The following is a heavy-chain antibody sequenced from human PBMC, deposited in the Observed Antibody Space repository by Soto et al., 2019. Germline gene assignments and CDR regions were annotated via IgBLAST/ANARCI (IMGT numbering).Heavy chain of an antibody. J-gene: IGHJ4*02. CDR3: GSCNSGWYYEH. D-gene: IGHD6-19*01. CDR2: ISGNGGRT. CDR1: GFTFSSYA. V-gene: IGHV3-23*01. Sequence: LRLSCAASGFTFSSYAMSWVRQAPGKGLEWVSAISGNGGRTYYADSVKGRFTISRDNSKNTLYVQMNSLRAEDTAVYYCGSCNSGWYYEHWGQGTQVTVSS.